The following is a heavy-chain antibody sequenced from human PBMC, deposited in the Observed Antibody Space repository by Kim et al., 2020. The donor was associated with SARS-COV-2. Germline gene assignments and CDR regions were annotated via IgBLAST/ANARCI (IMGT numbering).Heavy chain of an antibody. CDR3: ARDSWSGYYPMYYYYYYMDV. J-gene: IGHJ6*03. Sequence: RFTISRDNAKNSLYLQMNSLRAEDTAVYYCARDSWSGYYPMYYYYYYMDVWGKGTTVTVSS. D-gene: IGHD3-3*01. V-gene: IGHV3-11*01.